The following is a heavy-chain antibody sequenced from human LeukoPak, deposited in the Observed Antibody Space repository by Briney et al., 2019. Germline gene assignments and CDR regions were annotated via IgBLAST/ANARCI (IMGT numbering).Heavy chain of an antibody. J-gene: IGHJ4*02. V-gene: IGHV3-13*01. CDR1: GYSFSNYD. Sequence: GGSLRLSCAASGYSFSNYDMHWVRQTTGKGLEWVSAIATAGDTYYPVSVKGRFTISRENAKNSLYLQMNSLISGCTTLYYCARWHYDSSGYTFDYWGQGTLVSVSS. CDR2: IATAGDT. D-gene: IGHD3-22*01. CDR3: ARWHYDSSGYTFDY.